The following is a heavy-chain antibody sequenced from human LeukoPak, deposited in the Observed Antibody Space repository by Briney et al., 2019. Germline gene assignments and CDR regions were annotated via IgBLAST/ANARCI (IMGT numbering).Heavy chain of an antibody. J-gene: IGHJ4*02. CDR1: GFTVSSIH. CDR3: AKFSYYYDSSGYFDK. Sequence: GGSLRLSCAASGFTVSSIHMVWVRQAPGKGLEWVSVTYTGGNSYYADSVKGRFTISRDNAKNSLYLQMNSLRPEDTAFYYCAKFSYYYDSSGYFDKWGQGTLVTVSS. CDR2: TYTGGNS. D-gene: IGHD3-22*01. V-gene: IGHV3-53*05.